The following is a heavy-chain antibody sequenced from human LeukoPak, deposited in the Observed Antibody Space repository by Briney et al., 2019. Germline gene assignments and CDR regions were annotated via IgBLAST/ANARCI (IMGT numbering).Heavy chain of an antibody. V-gene: IGHV3-30*04. CDR1: GFTFSSYA. Sequence: GRSLRLSCEASGFTFSSYAMHWVRQAPGKGLEWVAVISYDGSNKYYADSVKGRFTISRDNSKNTLYLQMNSLRAEDTAVYYCARVSRGYDYNYYYGMDVWGKGTTVTVSS. CDR2: ISYDGSNK. CDR3: ARVSRGYDYNYYYGMDV. D-gene: IGHD5-12*01. J-gene: IGHJ6*04.